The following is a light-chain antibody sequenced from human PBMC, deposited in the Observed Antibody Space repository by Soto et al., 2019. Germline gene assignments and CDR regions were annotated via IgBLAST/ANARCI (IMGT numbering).Light chain of an antibody. J-gene: IGLJ3*02. CDR3: QSYDATKQV. CDR1: SGSIASNY. V-gene: IGLV6-57*01. Sequence: NFMLTQPHSVSESPGKTVIISCTRSSGSIASNYVQWYQQRPGSSPTTVIYEDNQRPSGVPDRFSGSIDSSSNSASLTISGLETEDEADYYCQSYDATKQVFGGGTKVTV. CDR2: EDN.